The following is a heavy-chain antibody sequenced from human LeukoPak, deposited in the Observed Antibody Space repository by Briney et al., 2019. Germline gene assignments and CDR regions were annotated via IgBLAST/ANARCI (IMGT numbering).Heavy chain of an antibody. CDR2: IGTGGDT. CDR1: GFTFSSYD. V-gene: IGHV3-13*01. D-gene: IGHD3-22*01. Sequence: PGGSLRLSCAASGFTFSSYDMHWVRQVIGKGLEWVSAIGTGGDTYYLDSVKGRFTISRKNAKNSLYLQMNSLRAGDTAVYYCARGPRYGSSDYPNYGMDVWGQGTTVTVSS. J-gene: IGHJ6*02. CDR3: ARGPRYGSSDYPNYGMDV.